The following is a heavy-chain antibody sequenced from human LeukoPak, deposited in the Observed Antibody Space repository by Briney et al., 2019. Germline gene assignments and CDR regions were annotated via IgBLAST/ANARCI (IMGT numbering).Heavy chain of an antibody. CDR1: GFTFSSYW. Sequence: GGSLRLSCAASGFTFSSYWMSWVRQAPGKGLEWVANIKQDGSEKYYVDSVKGRFTISRDNAKNSLYLQMNSLRAEDTAVYYCARGGASIAAATQTWGQGTLVTVSS. V-gene: IGHV3-7*01. D-gene: IGHD6-13*01. CDR3: ARGGASIAAATQT. J-gene: IGHJ5*02. CDR2: IKQDGSEK.